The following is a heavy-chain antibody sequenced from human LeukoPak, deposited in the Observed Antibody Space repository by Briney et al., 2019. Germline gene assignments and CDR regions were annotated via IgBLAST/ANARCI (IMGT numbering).Heavy chain of an antibody. V-gene: IGHV3-43*02. CDR2: ISGGGDRT. D-gene: IGHD5-24*01. J-gene: IGHJ3*02. CDR3: AKGAGYNNGDASDI. CDR1: GFTFRDYA. Sequence: GGSLRLSCAASGFTFRDYAMHWVRHGPGKGLEWVSLISGGGDRTYYADSMKGRFAISRDNSKNSLYLQLNSLRTEDTALYYCAKGAGYNNGDASDIWGLGTMVTVSS.